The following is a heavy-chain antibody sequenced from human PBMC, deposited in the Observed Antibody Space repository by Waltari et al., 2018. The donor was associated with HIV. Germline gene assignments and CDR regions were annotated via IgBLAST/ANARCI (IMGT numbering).Heavy chain of an antibody. CDR2: ISYDGSNK. CDR1: GFTFRSYG. J-gene: IGHJ4*02. D-gene: IGHD1-1*01. V-gene: IGHV3-30*18. CDR3: AKGWTPRYFDY. Sequence: HVKLVESVGCVVQPRWSLRLSCAASGFTFRSYGMHWVRQAPGKGREWVAVISYDGSNKYYADSVKGRFTISRDNSKNTLYLQMNSLRAEDTAVYYCAKGWTPRYFDYWGQGTLVTVSS.